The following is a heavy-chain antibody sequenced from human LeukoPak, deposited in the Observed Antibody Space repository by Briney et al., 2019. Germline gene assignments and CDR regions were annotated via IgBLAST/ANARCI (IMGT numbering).Heavy chain of an antibody. D-gene: IGHD2-2*01. J-gene: IGHJ6*02. V-gene: IGHV5-51*01. Sequence: GASLKISCKGSGYSFTSYWIGWVRQMPGKGLEWMGIIYYGDSDTRYSPSFQGQVTISADKSISTAYLQWSSLKASDTAMYYCARLGCSSTSCYDSDYYYGMDVWGQGTTVTVSS. CDR1: GYSFTSYW. CDR3: ARLGCSSTSCYDSDYYYGMDV. CDR2: IYYGDSDT.